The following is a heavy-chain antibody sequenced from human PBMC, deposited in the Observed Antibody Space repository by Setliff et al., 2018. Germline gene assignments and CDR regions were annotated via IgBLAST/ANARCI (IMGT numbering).Heavy chain of an antibody. Sequence: GASVKVSCKASGYTFTNYAIHWVRQAPGQRPEWMGWINTGNANTKYSQKFQGRVTITRDASASTACMELSSLRSEDTAVYYCARGRHPPWSGYPYYYMDVWGKGTTVTVSS. CDR2: INTGNANT. V-gene: IGHV1-3*04. D-gene: IGHD3-3*01. CDR1: GYTFTNYA. J-gene: IGHJ6*03. CDR3: ARGRHPPWSGYPYYYMDV.